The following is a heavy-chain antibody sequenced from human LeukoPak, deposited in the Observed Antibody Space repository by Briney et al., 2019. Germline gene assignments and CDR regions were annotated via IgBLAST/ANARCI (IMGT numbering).Heavy chain of an antibody. V-gene: IGHV4-34*01. CDR1: GGSFSGYY. D-gene: IGHD6-13*01. CDR3: ARAPNSSWSPRHNYYYYYGMDV. Sequence: PSETLSLTCAVYGGSFSGYYWSWIRQPPGKGLEWIGEINHSGSTNYNPSLKSRVTISVDTSKNQFSLKLSSVTPEDTAVYYCARAPNSSWSPRHNYYYYYGMDVWGQGTTVTVSS. CDR2: INHSGST. J-gene: IGHJ6*02.